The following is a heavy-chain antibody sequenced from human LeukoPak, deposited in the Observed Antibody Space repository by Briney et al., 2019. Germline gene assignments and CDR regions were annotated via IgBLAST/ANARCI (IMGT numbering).Heavy chain of an antibody. D-gene: IGHD6-19*01. CDR3: AGGDSSGWYSYGDLDY. V-gene: IGHV1-2*02. CDR2: INPNSGGT. Sequence: GASVKVSCKASGYTFTGYYMHWVRRAPGQGLEWMGWINPNSGGTNYAQKFQGRVTMTRDTSISTAYMELSRLRSDDTAVYYCAGGDSSGWYSYGDLDYWGQGTLVTVSS. CDR1: GYTFTGYY. J-gene: IGHJ4*02.